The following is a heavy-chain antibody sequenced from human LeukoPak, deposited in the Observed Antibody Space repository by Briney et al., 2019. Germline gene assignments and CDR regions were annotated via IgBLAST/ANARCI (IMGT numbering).Heavy chain of an antibody. CDR3: ARVGSSSSSTDY. CDR2: IKQDGSVK. J-gene: IGHJ4*02. CDR1: GFTFSNYW. Sequence: GGSLRLSCAASGFTFSNYWMSWVRQAPGKGLEWVANIKQDGSVKYYMYSVKGRFSISRDNAKNSLFLQANSLRAEDTAIYYCARVGSSSSSTDYWGQGTLVTVSS. V-gene: IGHV3-7*01. D-gene: IGHD6-6*01.